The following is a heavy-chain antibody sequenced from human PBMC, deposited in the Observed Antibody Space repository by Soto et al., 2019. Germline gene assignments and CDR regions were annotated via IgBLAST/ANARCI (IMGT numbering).Heavy chain of an antibody. V-gene: IGHV4-31*03. CDR2: IYYSGST. J-gene: IGHJ5*02. CDR3: ARDRTPTVNLDA. D-gene: IGHD4-17*01. CDR1: GGSISSGGYY. Sequence: SETLSLTCTVSGGSISSGGYYWSWIRQHPGKGLEWIGYIYYSGSTYYNPSLKSRVTISVDTSKNQFSLKLSSVTAADTAVYYCARDRTPTVNLDAWGQGTLVTVSS.